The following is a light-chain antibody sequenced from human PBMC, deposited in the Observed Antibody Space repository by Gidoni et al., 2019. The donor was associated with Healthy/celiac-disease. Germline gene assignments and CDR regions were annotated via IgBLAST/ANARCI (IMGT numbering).Light chain of an antibody. V-gene: IGLV1-47*01. CDR2: RNN. CDR1: SSNIGSYD. CDR3: AAGGDSLSGVV. J-gene: IGLJ2*01. Sequence: QSVLTQPPSASGTPGQGVTISCSGSSSNIGSYDVYWYQQPPGTAPKLLTYRNNPRPSGVPDRFSGSKSGTSASLAISGLRSEEEADYYCAAGGDSLSGVVFGGGTKLTVL.